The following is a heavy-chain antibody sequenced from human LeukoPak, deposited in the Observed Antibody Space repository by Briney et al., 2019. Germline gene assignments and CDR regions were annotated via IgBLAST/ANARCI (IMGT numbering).Heavy chain of an antibody. CDR3: ARAPYGEGSWFDP. V-gene: IGHV1-46*01. Sequence: ASVKVSCKASGYTFTSYYMHWVRQAPGQGLEWMGIINPSGGCTSYAQKFQGRVTMTRDTSTSTVYMELSSLRSEDTAVYYCARAPYGEGSWFDPWGQGTLVTVSS. D-gene: IGHD4-17*01. CDR1: GYTFTSYY. J-gene: IGHJ5*02. CDR2: INPSGGCT.